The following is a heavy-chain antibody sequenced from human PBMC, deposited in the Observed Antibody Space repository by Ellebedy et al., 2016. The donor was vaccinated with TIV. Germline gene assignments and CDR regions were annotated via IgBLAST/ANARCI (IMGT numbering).Heavy chain of an antibody. Sequence: GESLKIPCVASGFTFDDNGMHWVRQAPGTGLDWVALISWDGSNTHYADSVKGRFTISRDNSKNSLYLEMNSLRVEDTAFYYCGKGEYYFDSWGLGTLVTVSS. V-gene: IGHV3-43D*03. J-gene: IGHJ4*02. CDR1: GFTFDDNG. CDR2: ISWDGSNT. CDR3: GKGEYYFDS. D-gene: IGHD2/OR15-2a*01.